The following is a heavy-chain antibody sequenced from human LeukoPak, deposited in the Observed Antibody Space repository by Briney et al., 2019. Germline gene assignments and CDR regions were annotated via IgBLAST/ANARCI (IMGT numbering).Heavy chain of an antibody. CDR3: ASTGVMSSSWPYFDY. CDR2: INVGNGNT. D-gene: IGHD6-13*01. J-gene: IGHJ4*02. CDR1: GYTFTSYG. V-gene: IGHV1-3*01. Sequence: ASVKVSCKASGYTFTSYGISWVRQAPGQRLEWMGWINVGNGNTKYSQKFQGRVTITRDTSASTAYMELSSLRSEDTAVYYCASTGVMSSSWPYFDYWGQGTLVTVSS.